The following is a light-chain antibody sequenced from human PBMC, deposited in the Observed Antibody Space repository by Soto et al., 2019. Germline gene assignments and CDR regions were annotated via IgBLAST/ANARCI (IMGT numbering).Light chain of an antibody. Sequence: QSALTQPASVSGSPGQSITISCTGTSSDVGSYKLVSWYQQHPGKAPKLIIYEVSKRPSGVSNRFSGSKSGNTASLTISGLQAEDDTDYYCCSYAGGSTHWVFGGGTKVTVL. J-gene: IGLJ3*02. CDR3: CSYAGGSTHWV. CDR2: EVS. V-gene: IGLV2-23*02. CDR1: SSDVGSYKL.